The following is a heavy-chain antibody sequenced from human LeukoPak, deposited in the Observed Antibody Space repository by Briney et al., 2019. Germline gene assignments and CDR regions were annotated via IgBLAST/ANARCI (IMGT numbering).Heavy chain of an antibody. CDR3: ASGGDYVWGSYRTSFDY. J-gene: IGHJ4*02. D-gene: IGHD3-16*02. Sequence: ASVKVSCKACGGTFSSYAISWVRQAPGQGLEWMGRIIPIFGTANYAQKFQGRVTITTDESTSTAYMELSSLRSEDTAVYYCASGGDYVWGSYRTSFDYWGQGTLVTVSS. CDR1: GGTFSSYA. V-gene: IGHV1-69*05. CDR2: IIPIFGTA.